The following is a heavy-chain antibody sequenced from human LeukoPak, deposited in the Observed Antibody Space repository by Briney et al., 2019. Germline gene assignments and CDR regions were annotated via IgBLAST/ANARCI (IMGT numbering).Heavy chain of an antibody. J-gene: IGHJ4*02. V-gene: IGHV3-66*01. Sequence: GGSLRLSCAASEFSVGSNYMAWVRQAPGKGLEWVSLIYSGGSTYYADSVKGRFTISRDNSKNTLYLQMNSLRAEDTAVYYCARDAYYDFWSGYTPTLPGDYWGQGTLVTVSS. CDR1: EFSVGSNY. CDR3: ARDAYYDFWSGYTPTLPGDY. CDR2: IYSGGST. D-gene: IGHD3-3*01.